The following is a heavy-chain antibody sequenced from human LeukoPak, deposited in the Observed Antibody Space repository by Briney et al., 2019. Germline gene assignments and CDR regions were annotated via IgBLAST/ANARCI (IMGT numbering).Heavy chain of an antibody. D-gene: IGHD2-2*01. J-gene: IGHJ4*02. CDR2: INPSGGST. CDR3: ARVRWSSTHHDLFDY. V-gene: IGHV1-46*01. Sequence: GASVRVSCKASGYTFTSYYMHWVRQAPGQGLEWMGIINPSGGSTSYAQKFQGRVTMTRDTSTSTVYMELSSLRSEDTAVYYCARVRWSSTHHDLFDYWGQGTLVTVSS. CDR1: GYTFTSYY.